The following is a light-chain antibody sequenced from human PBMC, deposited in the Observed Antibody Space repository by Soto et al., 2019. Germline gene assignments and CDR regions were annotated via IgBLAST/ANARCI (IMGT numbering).Light chain of an antibody. CDR2: GAS. J-gene: IGKJ1*01. Sequence: EIVLTQSPGTLSLSAGEGATLSSRAGQSVSHNYLAWYQQKPGQAPRLLIYGASNRATGIPDRFSGSGSGTDFTLTISRLEPEDFAVYYCQQYGRSGTFGQGTKVDIK. V-gene: IGKV3-20*01. CDR3: QQYGRSGT. CDR1: QSVSHNY.